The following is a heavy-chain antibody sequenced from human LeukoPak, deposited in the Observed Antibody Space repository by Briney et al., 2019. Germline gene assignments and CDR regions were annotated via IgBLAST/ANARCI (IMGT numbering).Heavy chain of an antibody. CDR3: ARGGVNYWNPRY. V-gene: IGHV3-53*01. J-gene: IGHJ4*02. D-gene: IGHD1-1*01. CDR1: GFTVSSNY. Sequence: PGGSLRLSCVASGFTVSSNYMSWVRQAPGKGLEWVSLLYTDDTTYYADSVEGRFTISRDDSKNTISLQMNSLRAEDTAVYYCARGGVNYWNPRYWGQGTLVTVSS. CDR2: LYTDDTT.